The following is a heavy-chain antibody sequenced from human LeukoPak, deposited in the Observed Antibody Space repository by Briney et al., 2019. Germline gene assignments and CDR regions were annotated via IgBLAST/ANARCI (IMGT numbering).Heavy chain of an antibody. Sequence: PSETLSLTCTVSGGSISSSSYYWGWIRQPPGKGLEWIGSIYYSGSTYYNTSLKSRVTISVDTSKNQFSLKLNSVTAADTAVYYCARGRELGPRYQQARYCTNGVCPGRNWFDPWGQGTLVTVSS. CDR3: ARGRELGPRYQQARYCTNGVCPGRNWFDP. CDR1: GGSISSSSYY. V-gene: IGHV4-39*01. J-gene: IGHJ5*02. D-gene: IGHD2-8*01. CDR2: IYYSGST.